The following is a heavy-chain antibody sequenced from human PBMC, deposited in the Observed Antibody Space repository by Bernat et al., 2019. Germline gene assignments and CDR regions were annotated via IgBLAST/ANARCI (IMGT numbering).Heavy chain of an antibody. D-gene: IGHD2-2*01. CDR3: ARDGGDCSSTSCYGSWFDP. Sequence: QVQLVQSGAEVKKPGSSVKVSCKASGGTFSSYAISWVRQAPGQGLEWMGRIIPILGIANYAQKFQGRVTITADKSTSTAYMELSSLRSEDTAVYYCARDGGDCSSTSCYGSWFDPWGQGTVVTVSS. J-gene: IGHJ5*02. V-gene: IGHV1-69*04. CDR2: IIPILGIA. CDR1: GGTFSSYA.